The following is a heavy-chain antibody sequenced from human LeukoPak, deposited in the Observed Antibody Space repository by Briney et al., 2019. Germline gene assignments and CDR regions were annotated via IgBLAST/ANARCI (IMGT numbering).Heavy chain of an antibody. CDR2: INSDGTRT. D-gene: IGHD6-25*01. CDR1: GFSFDEYW. V-gene: IGHV3-74*01. Sequence: PGGSLRLSCVASGFSFDEYWMNWVRQPLGKGPVAISRINSDGTRTIYADAVRGRFIISRDNAKNTVYLQMNSLRAEDTAVYYCARDCCSGYFYQNFFDYWGQGTLVTVSS. CDR3: ARDCCSGYFYQNFFDY. J-gene: IGHJ4*02.